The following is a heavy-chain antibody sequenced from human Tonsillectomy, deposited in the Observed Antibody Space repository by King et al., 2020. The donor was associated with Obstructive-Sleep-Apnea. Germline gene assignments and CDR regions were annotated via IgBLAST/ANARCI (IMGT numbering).Heavy chain of an antibody. CDR3: ARHEERFSRVTYFDY. D-gene: IGHD1-1*01. V-gene: IGHV5-51*01. Sequence: VQLVESGAEVKKPGESLKISCKGSGYSFTTYWIGWVRQMPGKGLEWMGIIYPGDSDTRYGPSFHGQVTISADKSFSTSYLQWSSLKASDTAMYYCARHEERFSRVTYFDYWGQGILVTVSS. CDR1: GYSFTTYW. CDR2: IYPGDSDT. J-gene: IGHJ4*02.